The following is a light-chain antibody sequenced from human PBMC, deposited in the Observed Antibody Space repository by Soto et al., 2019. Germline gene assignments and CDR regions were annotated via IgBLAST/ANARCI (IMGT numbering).Light chain of an antibody. CDR1: SSNIGRNT. J-gene: IGLJ2*01. V-gene: IGLV1-44*01. CDR3: AAWDDSLNGVV. Sequence: QPVLTQPPSASGTPGQRVAISCSGSSSNIGRNTVHWYQQLPGTAPKLLIYGNNLRPSGVPDRFSGSKSGTSASLAISGLQSEDEADYYCAAWDDSLNGVVFGGGTKLTVL. CDR2: GNN.